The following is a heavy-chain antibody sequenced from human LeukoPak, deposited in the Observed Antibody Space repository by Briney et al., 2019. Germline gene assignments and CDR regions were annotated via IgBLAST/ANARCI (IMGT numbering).Heavy chain of an antibody. CDR1: GGSISSCY. D-gene: IGHD3-22*01. Sequence: SETLSLTCTVSGGSISSCYWSWIRQPAGKGLEWIGRIYTSGSTNYNPSLKSRVTMSVDTSKNQFSLKLSSVTAADTAVYYCARGRGSYYDSSGYPAHFDYWGQGTLVTVSS. CDR2: IYTSGST. CDR3: ARGRGSYYDSSGYPAHFDY. V-gene: IGHV4-4*07. J-gene: IGHJ4*02.